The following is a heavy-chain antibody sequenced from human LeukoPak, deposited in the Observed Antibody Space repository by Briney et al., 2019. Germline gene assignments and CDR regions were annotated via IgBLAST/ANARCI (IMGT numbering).Heavy chain of an antibody. CDR2: ISDSGGTT. V-gene: IGHV3-23*01. CDR3: ARGGSVGGSFDSSGYYPDY. CDR1: GFTFSNLA. J-gene: IGHJ4*02. Sequence: GGSLRLSCVASGFTFSNLAMGWVRQAPGKGLEWVSVISDSGGTTYYADSVKGRFTISRDNSRNTLYLQMNSLRAEDTAVYYCARGGSVGGSFDSSGYYPDYWGQGTLVTVSS. D-gene: IGHD3-22*01.